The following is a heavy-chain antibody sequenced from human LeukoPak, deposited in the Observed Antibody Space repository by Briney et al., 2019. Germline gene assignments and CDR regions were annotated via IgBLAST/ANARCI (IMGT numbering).Heavy chain of an antibody. V-gene: IGHV3-21*01. CDR1: AFTFSSYS. J-gene: IGHJ4*02. Sequence: GGSLRLSCAASAFTFSSYSMNWVRQAPGKGLEWVSSISSSSSYIYYADSVKGRFTISRDNAKNSLYLQMNSLRAEDTAMYYCARGREYYYDSSGYLNDYWGQGTLVTVSS. CDR2: ISSSSSYI. D-gene: IGHD3-22*01. CDR3: ARGREYYYDSSGYLNDY.